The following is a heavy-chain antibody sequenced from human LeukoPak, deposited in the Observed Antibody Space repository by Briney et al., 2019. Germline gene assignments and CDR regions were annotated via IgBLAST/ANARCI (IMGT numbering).Heavy chain of an antibody. J-gene: IGHJ5*02. CDR1: GGSISSYY. CDR3: ARAVVPAADNWLDP. V-gene: IGHV4-4*07. D-gene: IGHD2-2*01. CDR2: IYTSGST. Sequence: SETLSLTCTVSGGSISSYYWSWIRQPAGKGLEWIGRIYTSGSTNYNSSLKSRVTMSVDTSKNQFSLKLSSVTAADTAVYYCARAVVPAADNWLDPWGEGTLVTVSS.